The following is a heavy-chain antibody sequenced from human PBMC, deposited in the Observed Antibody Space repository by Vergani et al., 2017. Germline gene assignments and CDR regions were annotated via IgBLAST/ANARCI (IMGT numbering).Heavy chain of an antibody. V-gene: IGHV3-30*04. CDR3: ARAIVVSLAFDY. Sequence: QVQLVESGGGVVQPGRSLRLSCAASGFTFRSYAMHWVRQAPGKGLEWVAVISYDGSNKDYADSVKGRFTISRDNSKNTLYLQMNSLRAEDTAVYYCARAIVVSLAFDYWGQGTLVTVSS. D-gene: IGHD2-2*01. CDR2: ISYDGSNK. J-gene: IGHJ4*02. CDR1: GFTFRSYA.